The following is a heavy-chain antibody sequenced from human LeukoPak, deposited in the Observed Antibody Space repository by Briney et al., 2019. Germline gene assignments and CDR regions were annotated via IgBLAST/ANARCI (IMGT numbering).Heavy chain of an antibody. V-gene: IGHV3-7*03. CDR1: GFTFSSYW. CDR2: INQDGSEK. Sequence: GGSLRLSFASSGFTFSSYWMSGVRQAPGKGLEWVANINQDGSEKYYVVSVKGRFTISRDNPKNALYVHMNSLRAEEGALYYCATEFSQYFDYWGQGTLVTVSS. CDR3: ATEFSQYFDY. J-gene: IGHJ4*02.